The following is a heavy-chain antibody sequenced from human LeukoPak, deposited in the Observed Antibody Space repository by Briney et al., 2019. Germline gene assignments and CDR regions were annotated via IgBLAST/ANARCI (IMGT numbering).Heavy chain of an antibody. CDR2: INPNSGGT. CDR3: WSAGGSSGYYFDY. V-gene: IGHV1-2*06. D-gene: IGHD3-22*01. CDR1: RYTFTGYY. Sequence: ASVKVSCKASRYTFTGYYMHWVRQAPGQGLEWMGRINPNSGGTNYAQKFQGRVTMTRDTSISTAYMELSRLRSDDTAVYYCWSAGGSSGYYFDYWGQGTLVTVSS. J-gene: IGHJ4*02.